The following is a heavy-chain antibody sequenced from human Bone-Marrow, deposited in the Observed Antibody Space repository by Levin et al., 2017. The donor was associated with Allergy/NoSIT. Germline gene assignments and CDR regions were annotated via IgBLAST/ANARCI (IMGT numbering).Heavy chain of an antibody. V-gene: IGHV3-15*01. Sequence: GGSLRLSCAASGFTFSNAWMSWVRQAPGKGLEWVGRIKSKTDGGTTDYAAPVKGRFTISRDDSKNTLYLQMNSLKTEDTAVYYCTTDRTREDFWSARIDYWGQGTLVTVSS. CDR1: GFTFSNAW. CDR2: IKSKTDGGTT. CDR3: TTDRTREDFWSARIDY. J-gene: IGHJ4*02. D-gene: IGHD3-3*01.